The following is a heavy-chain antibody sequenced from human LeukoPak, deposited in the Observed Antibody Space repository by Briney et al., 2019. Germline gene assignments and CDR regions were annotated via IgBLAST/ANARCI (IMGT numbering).Heavy chain of an antibody. D-gene: IGHD3-10*01. V-gene: IGHV4-61*08. CDR1: GASVSSGGYY. CDR3: ARRGGSGRSFDY. Sequence: SETLSLTCTVSGASVSSGGYYWSWIRQPPGKGLEWIGYIYYSGSTNYNPSLKSRVTIAVDTSKNQFSLKVSSVTAADTAVYYCARRGGSGRSFDYWGQGTLVTVSS. J-gene: IGHJ4*02. CDR2: IYYSGST.